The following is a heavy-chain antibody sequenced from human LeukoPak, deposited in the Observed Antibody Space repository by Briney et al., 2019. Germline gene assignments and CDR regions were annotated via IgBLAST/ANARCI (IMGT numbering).Heavy chain of an antibody. D-gene: IGHD3-22*01. CDR3: ARSSSGYADDY. CDR2: IKQDGSEK. Sequence: PWGSLRLSCAASGFTFSRYWMSWVRPAPGKGLEWVANIKQDGSEKKYVESLKGRFTISKDNAKNSLYLQMYSLRADDTAVYYCARSSSGYADDYWGQGTLVTVSS. CDR1: GFTFSRYW. V-gene: IGHV3-7*05. J-gene: IGHJ4*02.